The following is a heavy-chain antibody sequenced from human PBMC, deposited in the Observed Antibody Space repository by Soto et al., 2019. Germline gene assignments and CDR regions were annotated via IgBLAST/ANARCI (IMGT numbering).Heavy chain of an antibody. Sequence: QVQLVESGGGVVQPGRSLRLSCAASGFTFSSYGMHWVRQAPGKGLEWVAVIWYDGSNKYYADSVKGRFTISRDNSKNTLYLQMNSLRAEDTAVYYWARVGYGDYGGDYWGQGTLVTVSS. CDR2: IWYDGSNK. V-gene: IGHV3-33*01. CDR1: GFTFSSYG. CDR3: ARVGYGDYGGDY. J-gene: IGHJ4*02. D-gene: IGHD4-17*01.